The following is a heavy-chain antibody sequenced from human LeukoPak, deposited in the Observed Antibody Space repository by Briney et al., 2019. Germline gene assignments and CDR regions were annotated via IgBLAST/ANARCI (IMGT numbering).Heavy chain of an antibody. CDR2: INPNSGGT. D-gene: IGHD6-13*01. CDR1: GYTFTGYY. J-gene: IGHJ4*02. CDR3: ARDVVFNVDDSSSSYYFDY. V-gene: IGHV1-2*02. Sequence: GASVKVSCKASGYTFTGYYMHWVRQAPGQGLEWMGWINPNSGGTNYAQKFQGRVTMTRDTSISTAYMELSRLRSDDTAVYYCARDVVFNVDDSSSSYYFDYWGQGTLVTVSS.